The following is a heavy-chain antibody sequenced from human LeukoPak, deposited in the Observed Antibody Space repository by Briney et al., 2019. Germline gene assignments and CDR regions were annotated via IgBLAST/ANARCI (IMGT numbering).Heavy chain of an antibody. V-gene: IGHV3-30-3*01. Sequence: GGSLRLSCAASGFTFSSYAMHWVRQAPGKGLEWVAVISYDGSNKYYADSVKGRFTISRDNSKNTLYLQMNSLRAEDTAVYYCAKEPDYGLRAFDIWGQGTMVSVSS. CDR3: AKEPDYGLRAFDI. CDR1: GFTFSSYA. CDR2: ISYDGSNK. D-gene: IGHD4/OR15-4a*01. J-gene: IGHJ3*02.